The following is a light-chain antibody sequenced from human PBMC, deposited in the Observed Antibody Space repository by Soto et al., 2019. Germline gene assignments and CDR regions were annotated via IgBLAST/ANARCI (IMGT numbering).Light chain of an antibody. CDR2: EVT. Sequence: QSVLTQPPSASGSPGQSVTISCTGTSSDVGGYNYVSWYQQHPGKAPKLLIYEVTKRPSGVPDRFSGSKSGNTASLTVSGLQTEDEADYYCSSYAGSNKRYVFGTGTQLTVL. CDR1: SSDVGGYNY. CDR3: SSYAGSNKRYV. V-gene: IGLV2-8*01. J-gene: IGLJ1*01.